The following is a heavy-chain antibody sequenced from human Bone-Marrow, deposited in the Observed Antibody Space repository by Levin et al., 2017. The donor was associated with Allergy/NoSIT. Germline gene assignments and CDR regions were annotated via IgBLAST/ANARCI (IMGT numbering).Heavy chain of an antibody. CDR2: ISSRNTTM. D-gene: IGHD3-10*01. V-gene: IGHV3-48*03. Sequence: GESLKISCAASGFSFSSYEMNWVRQAPGKGLEWVSYISSRNTTMYYADSEKGRFTISRDNAENSLYLQMNSLRAEDTAIYYCAREGLFMVRVFDYWGRGTLVTVSS. CDR1: GFSFSSYE. J-gene: IGHJ4*02. CDR3: AREGLFMVRVFDY.